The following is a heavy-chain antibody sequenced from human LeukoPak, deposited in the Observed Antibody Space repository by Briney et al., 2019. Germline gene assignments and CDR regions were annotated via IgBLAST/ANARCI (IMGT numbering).Heavy chain of an antibody. D-gene: IGHD3-10*01. J-gene: IGHJ4*02. V-gene: IGHV4-34*01. Sequence: SETLSLTCAVYGGSFSGYYWSWIRQPPGKGLEWIGEINHSGSTNYNPSLKSRVTISVDTSKNQFSLKLSSVPAADTAVYYCARVGVVWFGELLYDYWGQGTLVTVSS. CDR2: INHSGST. CDR3: ARVGVVWFGELLYDY. CDR1: GGSFSGYY.